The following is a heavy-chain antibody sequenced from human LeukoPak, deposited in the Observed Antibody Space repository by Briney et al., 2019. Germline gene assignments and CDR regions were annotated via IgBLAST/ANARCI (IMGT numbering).Heavy chain of an antibody. V-gene: IGHV3-43D*04. D-gene: IGHD3-10*01. J-gene: IGHJ6*04. CDR2: ISWGGGST. CDR3: AKDASMVRGVIITPTVYYGMDV. CDR1: GFTFDDYA. Sequence: GGSLRLSCAASGFTFDDYAMHWVRPAPGKGLEWVSLISWGGGSTYYADSVKGRFTISRDNSKNSLYLQMNSLRAEDTALYYCAKDASMVRGVIITPTVYYGMDVWGKGTTVTVSS.